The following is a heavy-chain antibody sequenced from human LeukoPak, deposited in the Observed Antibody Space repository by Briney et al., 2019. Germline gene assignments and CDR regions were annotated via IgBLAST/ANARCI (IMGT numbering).Heavy chain of an antibody. J-gene: IGHJ4*02. D-gene: IGHD3-22*01. CDR1: GYTFTGYY. CDR2: INPNSGGT. V-gene: IGHV1-2*06. Sequence: ASVKVSCKASGYTFTGYYMHWVRQAPGQGLEWMGRINPNSGGTNYAQKFQGRVTMTRDTSISTAYMELSRLRSDDTAVYYCARIHDSSGYYPYYFDYWGQGTLVTVSS. CDR3: ARIHDSSGYYPYYFDY.